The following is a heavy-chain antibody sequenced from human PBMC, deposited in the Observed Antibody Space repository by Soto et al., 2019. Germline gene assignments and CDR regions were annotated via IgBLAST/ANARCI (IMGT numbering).Heavy chain of an antibody. D-gene: IGHD6-19*01. CDR2: ISYDGSNK. J-gene: IGHJ4*02. V-gene: IGHV3-30*18. Sequence: QVQLVESGGGVVQPWRSLRLSCAASGFTFSSYGMHWVRQAPGKGLEWVAVISYDGSNKYYADSVKGRFTISRDNSKNTLYLQMNSLRAEDTAVYYWAKQWLVEWGFDYWGQGTLVTVSS. CDR3: AKQWLVEWGFDY. CDR1: GFTFSSYG.